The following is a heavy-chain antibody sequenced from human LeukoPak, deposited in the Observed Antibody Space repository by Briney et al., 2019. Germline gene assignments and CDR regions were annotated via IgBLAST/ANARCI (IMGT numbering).Heavy chain of an antibody. Sequence: SETLSLTCVVSGASISGDNFSWSWIRRPPGKGLEWIGYIYESGSTSYNPSLRSRVTISLDRSQNHFSLKLNSVTAADTAVYYCARTFLRPPYFYGMDVWGQGTTVTVS. J-gene: IGHJ6*02. CDR1: GASISGDNFS. V-gene: IGHV4-30-2*01. CDR3: ARTFLRPPYFYGMDV. CDR2: IYESGST.